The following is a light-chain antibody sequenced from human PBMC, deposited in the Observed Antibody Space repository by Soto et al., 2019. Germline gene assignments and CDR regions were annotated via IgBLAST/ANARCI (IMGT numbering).Light chain of an antibody. CDR1: QSISSN. Sequence: EIVMTQSPATLSVSPGERATLSCRASQSISSNLAWYQQKPGQAPRLLIYGASTRATGIPARFSGSGSGTEFTLTIRSLQSEDVAVYYRQQYNNWPPRAWTFGQGTKVEIK. CDR3: QQYNNWPPRAWT. CDR2: GAS. J-gene: IGKJ1*01. V-gene: IGKV3-15*01.